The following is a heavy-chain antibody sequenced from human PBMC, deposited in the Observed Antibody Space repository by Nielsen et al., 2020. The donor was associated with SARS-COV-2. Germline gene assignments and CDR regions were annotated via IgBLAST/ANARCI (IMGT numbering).Heavy chain of an antibody. Sequence: GESLKISCAASGFTFSSYSMNWVRQAPGKGLEWVSSISSSSSYIYYADSVKGRFTISRDNAKNSLYLQMDSLRAEDTAVYYCARQAAAGAEIDYWGQGTLVTSPQ. CDR2: ISSSSSYI. D-gene: IGHD6-13*01. J-gene: IGHJ4*02. CDR1: GFTFSSYS. V-gene: IGHV3-21*01. CDR3: ARQAAAGAEIDY.